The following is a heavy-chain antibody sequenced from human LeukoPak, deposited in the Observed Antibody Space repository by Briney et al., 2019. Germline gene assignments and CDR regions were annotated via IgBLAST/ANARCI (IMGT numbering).Heavy chain of an antibody. V-gene: IGHV1-18*01. CDR3: ARDTPTAKDYYYYYGMDV. CDR2: XXXXNGNT. CDR1: GYTFTSXX. J-gene: IGHJ6*02. Sequence: ASVKVSCKASGYTFTSXXXXWVRQAPGQGXXXXXXXXXXNGNTNYAQKLQGRVTMTTDTSTSTAYMELRSLRSDDTAVYYCARDTPTAKDYYYYYGMDVWGQGTTVTVSS. D-gene: IGHD4-11*01.